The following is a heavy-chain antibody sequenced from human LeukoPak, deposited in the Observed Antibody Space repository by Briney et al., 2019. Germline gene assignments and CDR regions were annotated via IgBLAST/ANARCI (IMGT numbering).Heavy chain of an antibody. D-gene: IGHD3-22*01. CDR3: ATYYYDSSGFDY. CDR1: GSTFGDYA. Sequence: GGSLRLSCTASGSTFGDYAMSWVRQAPGKGLEWVGFIRSKAYGGTTEYAASVKGRFTISRDDSKSIAYLQMNSLKTEDTAVYYCATYYYDSSGFDYWGQGTLVTVSS. J-gene: IGHJ4*02. V-gene: IGHV3-49*04. CDR2: IRSKAYGGTT.